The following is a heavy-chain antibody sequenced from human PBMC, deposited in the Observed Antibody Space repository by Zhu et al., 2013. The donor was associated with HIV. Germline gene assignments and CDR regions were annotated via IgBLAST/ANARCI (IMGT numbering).Heavy chain of an antibody. V-gene: IGHV1-18*01. CDR3: ARDSRGMVTTVTTYRYYYYGMDV. J-gene: IGHJ6*02. Sequence: QVQLVQSGAEVKKPGASVKVSCKASGYTFTSYGISWVRQAPGQGLEWMGWISAYNGNTNYAQKLQGRVTMTTDTSTSTAYMELRSLRSDDTAVYYCARDSRGMVTTVTTYRYYYYGMDVWGQGTTVTVSS. D-gene: IGHD4-4*01. CDR1: GYTFTSYG. CDR2: ISAYNGNT.